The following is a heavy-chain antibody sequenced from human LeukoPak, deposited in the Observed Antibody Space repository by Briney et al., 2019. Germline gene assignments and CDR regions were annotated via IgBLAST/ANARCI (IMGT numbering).Heavy chain of an antibody. V-gene: IGHV3-74*01. Sequence: PGGSLRLSCAASGFTFSSSWMHWVRQAPGKGLEWVSRISTYGSTTTYADSVKGRFTISRDNANVLYLQMNSLRAEDTAVYYCARDQEPKMRLGYCRGGSCYPDYWGQGTLVTVSS. CDR2: ISTYGSTT. D-gene: IGHD2-15*01. CDR3: ARDQEPKMRLGYCRGGSCYPDY. CDR1: GFTFSSSW. J-gene: IGHJ4*02.